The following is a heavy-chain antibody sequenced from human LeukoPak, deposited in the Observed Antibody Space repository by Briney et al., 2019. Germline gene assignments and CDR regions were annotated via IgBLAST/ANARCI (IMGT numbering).Heavy chain of an antibody. CDR1: GFTFSSYA. J-gene: IGHJ4*02. CDR2: ISGSGGST. CDR3: AKDPKQCSGGSCYYTRFDY. D-gene: IGHD2-15*01. Sequence: PGGSLRLSCAASGFTFSSYAMSWVRQAPGKGLEWVSAISGSGGSTYYAGSVKGRFTISRDNSKNTLYLQMNSLRAEDTAVYYCAKDPKQCSGGSCYYTRFDYWGQGTLVTVSS. V-gene: IGHV3-23*01.